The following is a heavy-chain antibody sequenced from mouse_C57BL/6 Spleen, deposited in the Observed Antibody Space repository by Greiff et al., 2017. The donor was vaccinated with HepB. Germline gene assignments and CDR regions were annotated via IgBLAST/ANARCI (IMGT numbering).Heavy chain of an antibody. CDR1: GYTFTSYW. CDR3: ARDDGSAWFAY. V-gene: IGHV1-69*01. Sequence: QVQLQQPGAELVMPGASVKLSCKASGYTFTSYWMHWVKQRPGQGLEWIGEIEPSDSYTNYNQKFKGKSTLTVDKSSSTAYMQLSSLTSEDSAVYYCARDDGSAWFAYWGQGTLVTVSA. J-gene: IGHJ3*01. D-gene: IGHD2-3*01. CDR2: IEPSDSYT.